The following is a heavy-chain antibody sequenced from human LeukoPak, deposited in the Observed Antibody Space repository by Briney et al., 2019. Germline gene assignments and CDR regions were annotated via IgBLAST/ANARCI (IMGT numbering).Heavy chain of an antibody. J-gene: IGHJ3*02. CDR2: INWNGGST. CDR3: ARGDDDTAMVRGAFDI. Sequence: GGSLRLSCAASGFTFDDYGMSWVRQAPGKGLEWVSGINWNGGSTGYADSVKGRFTISRDNAKNSLYLQMNSLRAEDTALYYCARGDDDTAMVRGAFDIWAKGQWSPSLQ. D-gene: IGHD5-18*01. CDR1: GFTFDDYG. V-gene: IGHV3-20*04.